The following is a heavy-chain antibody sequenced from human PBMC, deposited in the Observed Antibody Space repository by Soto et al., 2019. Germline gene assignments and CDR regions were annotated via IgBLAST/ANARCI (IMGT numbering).Heavy chain of an antibody. Sequence: GGSLRLSCAASGFTFSSYGMHWVRQAPGKGLEWVAVIWYDGSNKYYADSVKGRFTISRDNSKNTLYLQMNSLRAEDTAVYYCARESEARITMIVVVEGNAFDIWGQGTMVTVSS. J-gene: IGHJ3*02. V-gene: IGHV3-33*01. CDR3: ARESEARITMIVVVEGNAFDI. D-gene: IGHD3-22*01. CDR2: IWYDGSNK. CDR1: GFTFSSYG.